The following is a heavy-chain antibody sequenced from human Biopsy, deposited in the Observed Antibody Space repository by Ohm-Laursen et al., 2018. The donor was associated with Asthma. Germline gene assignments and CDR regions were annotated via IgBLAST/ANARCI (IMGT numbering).Heavy chain of an antibody. CDR2: IYSGGTS. J-gene: IGHJ4*02. V-gene: IGHV3-53*01. CDR1: GFAVSRDY. D-gene: IGHD3-22*01. CDR3: ARGDSSNWSHYYFDY. Sequence: SLRLSCAASGFAVSRDYMFWVRQAPGKGLEWVSVIYSGGTSHTADSVRGRFTISRDYSKNQLYLQMHSLRAEDTAVYYCARGDSSNWSHYYFDYWGQGTLVTVSS.